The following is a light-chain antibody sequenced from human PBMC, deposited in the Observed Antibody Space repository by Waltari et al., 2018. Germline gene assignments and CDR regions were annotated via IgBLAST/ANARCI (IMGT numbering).Light chain of an antibody. CDR2: DAS. V-gene: IGKV3-11*01. CDR1: QSVSIY. J-gene: IGKJ2*01. CDR3: QQRSDWPRT. Sequence: EIVLTQSPATLSLSPGDRATLSCRASQSVSIYLAWYQQKPGQAPRLLIYDASNRATGIPARFSGSGSGTDFTLTISSLEPEDFAVYYCQQRSDWPRTFGQGTKLEIK.